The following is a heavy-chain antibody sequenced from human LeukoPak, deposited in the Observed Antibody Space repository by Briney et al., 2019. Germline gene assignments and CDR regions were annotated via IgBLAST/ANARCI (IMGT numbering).Heavy chain of an antibody. J-gene: IGHJ4*02. Sequence: SETLSLTCTVSGGSISSYYWSWIRQPPGKGLEWIGYIYYSGSTNYNPSLKSRVTISVDTSKNQFSLKLSSVTAADTAVYYCATHYVWGSYRPYYFDYWGQGTLVTVSS. CDR3: ATHYVWGSYRPYYFDY. CDR1: GGSISSYY. V-gene: IGHV4-59*08. CDR2: IYYSGST. D-gene: IGHD3-16*02.